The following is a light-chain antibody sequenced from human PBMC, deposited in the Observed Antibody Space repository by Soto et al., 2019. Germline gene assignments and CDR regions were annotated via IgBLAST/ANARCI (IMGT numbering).Light chain of an antibody. J-gene: IGLJ1*01. CDR3: TSYTTRGLYV. Sequence: QSVLTQPASVSGSPGQSITISCTGTSSDVGAYEYVSWYQQHPGKAPKLLIYDVSNRPSGVSTRFSGSKSGNTASLTISGLQAEDEGDYYCTSYTTRGLYVLGSGTEVTVL. V-gene: IGLV2-14*03. CDR1: SSDVGAYEY. CDR2: DVS.